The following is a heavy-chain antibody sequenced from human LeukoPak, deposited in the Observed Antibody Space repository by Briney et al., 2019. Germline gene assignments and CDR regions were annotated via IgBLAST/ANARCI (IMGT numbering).Heavy chain of an antibody. CDR1: GFTFSDYY. D-gene: IGHD6-19*01. CDR3: ARDRYRIAVAPDY. J-gene: IGHJ4*02. Sequence: GGSLRLSCAASGFTFSDYYMSWIRQAPGKGLEWVSYISSSGSTIYYADSVKGRFTISRDNSKNTLYLQMNSLRAEDTAVYYCARDRYRIAVAPDYWGQGTLVTVSS. CDR2: ISSSGSTI. V-gene: IGHV3-11*04.